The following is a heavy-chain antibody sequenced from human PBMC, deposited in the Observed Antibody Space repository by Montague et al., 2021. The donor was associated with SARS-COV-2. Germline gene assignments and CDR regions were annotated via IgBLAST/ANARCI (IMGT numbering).Heavy chain of an antibody. V-gene: IGHV4-59*02. CDR2: INHTGSA. D-gene: IGHD3-3*01. Sequence: SETLSLTCSVSSGSVSSDYWSWIRQPPGKGLEWIGEINHTGSATYNPSLKGRVTLSRDTSKNQFSLKLQSVTPADTAVYFCARGQVTISGVLIFIPAAGHLDGWGQGTSVTVSS. CDR1: SGSVSSDY. CDR3: ARGQVTISGVLIFIPAAGHLDG. J-gene: IGHJ3*01.